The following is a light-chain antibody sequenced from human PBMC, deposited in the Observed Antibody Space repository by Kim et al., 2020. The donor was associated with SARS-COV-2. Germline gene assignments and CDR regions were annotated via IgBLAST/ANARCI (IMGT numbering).Light chain of an antibody. CDR2: RDI. V-gene: IGLV3-9*01. CDR1: EIGIKN. CDR3: QVWDSTTDV. Sequence: VAREQTAIITCGGNEIGIKNVHWYQQKPGQAPVVVIYRDIHRPSGIPERFSGSSSGNTATLTISGAQPGDEADYFCQVWDSTTDVFGGGTKVTVL. J-gene: IGLJ1*01.